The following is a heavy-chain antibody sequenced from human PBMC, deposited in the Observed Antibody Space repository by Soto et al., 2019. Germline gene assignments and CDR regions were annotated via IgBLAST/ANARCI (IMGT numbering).Heavy chain of an antibody. J-gene: IGHJ3*02. CDR1: GGTFSSYA. CDR3: AREGMDSSGDHDAFDI. V-gene: IGHV1-69*01. Sequence: QVQLVQSGAEVKKPGSSVKVSCKASGGTFSSYAISWVRQAPGQGLEWMGGIIPIFGTENYAQKFQGRVTITADESTSTAYMELSSLRSEDTAVYYCAREGMDSSGDHDAFDIWGQGTMVTVSS. CDR2: IIPIFGTE. D-gene: IGHD6-19*01.